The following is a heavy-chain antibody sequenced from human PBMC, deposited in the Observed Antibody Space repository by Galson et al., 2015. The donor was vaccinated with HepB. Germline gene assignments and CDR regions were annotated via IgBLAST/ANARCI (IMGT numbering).Heavy chain of an antibody. CDR2: ISSSSSYI. J-gene: IGHJ4*02. CDR3: ARDRPMSTVLGGGGY. Sequence: SLRLSCAASGFTFSSYSMNWVRQAPGKGLEWVSSISSSSSYIYYADSVMGRFTISRDNAKNSLYLQMNSLRAEDTAGYYCARDRPMSTVLGGGGYGGQGTLVTVSS. CDR1: GFTFSSYS. D-gene: IGHD3-16*01. V-gene: IGHV3-21*01.